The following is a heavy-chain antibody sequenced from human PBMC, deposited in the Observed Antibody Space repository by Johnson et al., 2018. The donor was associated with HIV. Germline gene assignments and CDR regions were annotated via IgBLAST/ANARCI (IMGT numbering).Heavy chain of an antibody. CDR1: GFTFSSYG. Sequence: QMLLVESGGGLVQPGGSLRLSCAASGFTFSSYGMHWVRQAPGKGLEWVAFIRYDGSNKYFADSVKGRFTISRDNSKNTLYLQMNSLRAEDTAVYYCAKGGSSTQDAPFDIWGQGTMVTVSS. D-gene: IGHD2-15*01. J-gene: IGHJ3*02. V-gene: IGHV3-30*02. CDR2: IRYDGSNK. CDR3: AKGGSSTQDAPFDI.